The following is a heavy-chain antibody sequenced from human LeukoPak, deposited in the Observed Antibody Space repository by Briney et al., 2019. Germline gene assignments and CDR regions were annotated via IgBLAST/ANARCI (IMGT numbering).Heavy chain of an antibody. CDR1: GFTFSSYW. V-gene: IGHV3-74*01. D-gene: IGHD3-22*01. Sequence: PGGSLRLSCAASGFTFSSYWMHWVRQAPGKGLVWVSRINSDGSSTSYADSVKGRFTISRDNAKNTLYLQMNSLRAEDTAVYYCAREAIYDSSGYGYYYYGMDVWGQGTTVTVSS. J-gene: IGHJ6*02. CDR2: INSDGSST. CDR3: AREAIYDSSGYGYYYYGMDV.